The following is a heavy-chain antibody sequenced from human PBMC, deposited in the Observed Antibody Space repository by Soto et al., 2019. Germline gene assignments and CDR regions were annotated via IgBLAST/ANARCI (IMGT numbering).Heavy chain of an antibody. V-gene: IGHV4-39*01. CDR2: IYYSGST. CDR3: ASRVLRYFDWLSFHNWFDP. CDR1: GGSISSSSYY. D-gene: IGHD3-9*01. Sequence: SETLSLTCTVSGGSISSSSYYWGWIRQPPGKGLEWIGSIYYSGSTYYNPSLKSRVTISVDTSKNQFSLKLSSVTAADTAVYYCASRVLRYFDWLSFHNWFDPWGQGTLVTVSS. J-gene: IGHJ5*02.